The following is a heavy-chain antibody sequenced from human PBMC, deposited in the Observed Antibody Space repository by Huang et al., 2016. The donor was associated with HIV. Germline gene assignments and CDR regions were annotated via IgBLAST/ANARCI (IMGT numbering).Heavy chain of an antibody. D-gene: IGHD3-3*01. CDR3: ARGGPGYDFWSGYLNY. J-gene: IGHJ4*02. CDR2: INSAGSYP. Sequence: EVQLVESGGGLVQPGGSLRLSCAASGFTLTNYWMHWVRHGPGKGLVWVSRINSAGSYPSSADSVKGRFTISRDNAKNTLYLQMNSLRAEDTAVYFCARGGPGYDFWSGYLNYWGQGTLVTVSS. V-gene: IGHV3-74*01. CDR1: GFTLTNYW.